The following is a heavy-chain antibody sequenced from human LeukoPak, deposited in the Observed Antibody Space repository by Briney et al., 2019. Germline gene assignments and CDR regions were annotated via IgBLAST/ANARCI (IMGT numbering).Heavy chain of an antibody. CDR1: GGSFSGYY. D-gene: IGHD6-19*01. CDR2: INHSGST. V-gene: IGHV4-34*01. J-gene: IGHJ4*02. Sequence: SETLSLTCAVYGGSFSGYYWSWIRQPPGKGLEWIGEINHSGSTNYNPSLKSRVTISVDTSKNQFSLKLSSVTAADTAVYYCARSPSMAYSSGLDYWGQGTLVTVSS. CDR3: ARSPSMAYSSGLDY.